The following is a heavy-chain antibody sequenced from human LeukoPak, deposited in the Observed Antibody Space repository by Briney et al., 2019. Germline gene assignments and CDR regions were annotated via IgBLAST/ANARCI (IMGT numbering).Heavy chain of an antibody. CDR2: ISSSSSYI. V-gene: IGHV3-21*01. D-gene: IGHD3-9*01. J-gene: IGHJ4*02. CDR3: ARDGARYFGHTPTFDY. CDR1: GFTFSSYS. Sequence: GGSLRLSCAASGFTFSSYSMNWVRQAPGKGLEWVSSISSSSSYIYYADSVKGRFTISRDNAKNSLYLQMNSLRAEDTAVYYCARDGARYFGHTPTFDYWGQGTLVTVSS.